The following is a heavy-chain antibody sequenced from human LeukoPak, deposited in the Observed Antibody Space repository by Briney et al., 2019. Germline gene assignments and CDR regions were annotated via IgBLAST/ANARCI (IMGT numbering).Heavy chain of an antibody. V-gene: IGHV4-59*01. J-gene: IGHJ4*02. D-gene: IGHD6-6*01. CDR1: GGPISTYY. Sequence: NPSETLTLICTVSGGPISTYYWSWIRQPPGKGLEWLGYIFYTGSTNYNPSLKSRVTMSIDTSKNQFSLKLSSVTAADTAVYYCTRTSSISSIDYWGQGALVTVSS. CDR2: IFYTGST. CDR3: TRTSSISSIDY.